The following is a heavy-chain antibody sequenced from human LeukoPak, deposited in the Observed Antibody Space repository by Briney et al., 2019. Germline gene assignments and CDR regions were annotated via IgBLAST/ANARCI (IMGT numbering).Heavy chain of an antibody. Sequence: GASCPFSGLSSVSPFVIYCIGWAGKLPGKGLEWMGIIYPGDSDTRYSPSSQGQVTISADKSISTAYLQWSSLKASDTAMYYCARQRSGFATKYYFYIDVWGKGTTVTVSS. V-gene: IGHV5-51*01. D-gene: IGHD3-10*01. CDR3: ARQRSGFATKYYFYIDV. CDR2: IYPGDSDT. J-gene: IGHJ6*03. CDR1: VSPFVIYC.